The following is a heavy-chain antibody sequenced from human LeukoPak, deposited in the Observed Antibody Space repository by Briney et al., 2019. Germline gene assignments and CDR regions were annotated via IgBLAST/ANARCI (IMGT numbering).Heavy chain of an antibody. J-gene: IGHJ4*02. CDR2: IRYDGSNK. V-gene: IGHV3-30*02. CDR1: GFTFDDYA. CDR3: AKMGLLRYTTTWVY. Sequence: GGSLRLSCAASGFTFDDYAMHWVRQAPGKGLEWVAFIRYDGSNKYYADSVKGRFTISRDNSKSTLYLQMNSLGAEDTAVYYCAKMGLLRYTTTWVYWGQGTLVTVSS. D-gene: IGHD2-2*02.